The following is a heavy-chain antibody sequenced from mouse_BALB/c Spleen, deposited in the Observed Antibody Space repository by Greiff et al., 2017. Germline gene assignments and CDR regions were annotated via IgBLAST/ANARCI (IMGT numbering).Heavy chain of an antibody. CDR3: AREGTGDFDY. CDR1: GYAFTNYW. D-gene: IGHD4-1*01. J-gene: IGHJ2*01. CDR2: IYPGSGNT. Sequence: VQLQQSGAELVRPGTSVKISCKASGYAFTNYWLGWVKQRPGHGLEWIGDIYPGSGNTYYNEKFKGKATLTADKSSSTAYMQLSSLASEDSAVYYCAREGTGDFDYWGQGTTLTVSS. V-gene: IGHV1-63*01.